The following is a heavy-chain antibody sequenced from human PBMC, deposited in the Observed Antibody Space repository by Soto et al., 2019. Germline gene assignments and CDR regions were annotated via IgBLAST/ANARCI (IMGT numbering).Heavy chain of an antibody. D-gene: IGHD2-2*01. V-gene: IGHV1-2*02. J-gene: IGHJ4*02. Sequence: ASVKFSCKASGSAFTGYSIHWLREAPGQGLEWMGWINHKTGGTNYAQNFQGMVTMTSDTSISTAYMELSSLRSDDKAVYYCARDMQVVPAAIFDDRGQGCLVTVSS. CDR3: ARDMQVVPAAIFDD. CDR2: INHKTGGT. CDR1: GSAFTGYS.